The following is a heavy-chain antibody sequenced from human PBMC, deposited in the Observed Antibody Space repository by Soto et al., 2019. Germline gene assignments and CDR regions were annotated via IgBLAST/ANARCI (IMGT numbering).Heavy chain of an antibody. CDR2: IIPIFGTA. D-gene: IGHD3-22*01. CDR1: GGTFSSYA. V-gene: IGHV1-69*13. J-gene: IGHJ4*02. CDR3: ARGPHYYDSSGYYRTYYFDY. Sequence: ASVKVSCKASGGTFSSYAISWVRQAPGQGLEWMGGIIPIFGTANYAQKFQGRVTITADESTSTAYMELSSLRSEDTAVYYCARGPHYYDSSGYYRTYYFDYWGQGTLVTVSS.